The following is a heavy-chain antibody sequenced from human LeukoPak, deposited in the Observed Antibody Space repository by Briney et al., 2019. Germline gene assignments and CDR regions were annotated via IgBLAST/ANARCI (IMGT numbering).Heavy chain of an antibody. CDR2: MNPNSGNS. CDR1: GCTFTNYD. Sequence: ASVKVSCKASGCTFTNYDINWVRQATGQGLEWMGYMNPNSGNSAYAQKFQGRVTITTDASISTASMELSGLRSEDTALYYCAREGLDYWGQGTLVTVSS. J-gene: IGHJ4*02. CDR3: AREGLDY. V-gene: IGHV1-8*01.